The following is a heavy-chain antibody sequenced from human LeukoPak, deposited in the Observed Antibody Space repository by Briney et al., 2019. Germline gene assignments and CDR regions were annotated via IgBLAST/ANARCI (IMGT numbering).Heavy chain of an antibody. CDR1: GFTFSSYW. CDR3: AKTNGDYVWGSYRHFDY. V-gene: IGHV3-9*01. J-gene: IGHJ4*02. Sequence: GGSLRLSCAASGFTFSSYWMSWVRQAPGKGLEWVSGISWNSGSIGYADSVKGRFTISRDNVKNSLYLQMNSLRSEDTALYYCAKTNGDYVWGSYRHFDYWGQGTLVTVSS. D-gene: IGHD3-16*02. CDR2: ISWNSGSI.